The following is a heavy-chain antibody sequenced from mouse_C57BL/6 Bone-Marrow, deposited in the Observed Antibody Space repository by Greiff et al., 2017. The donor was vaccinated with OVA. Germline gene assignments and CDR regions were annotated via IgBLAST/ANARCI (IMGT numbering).Heavy chain of an antibody. CDR3: ARDTTVVGAY. CDR2: IYPGSGNT. V-gene: IGHV1-76*01. CDR1: GYTFTDYY. Sequence: QVQLQQSGAELVRPGASVKLSCKASGYTFTDYYINWVKQRPGQGLEWIARIYPGSGNTYYNEKFKGKATLTAEKSSSAAYMQLSSLTSEDSAVYFCARDTTVVGAYWGQGTLVTVSA. J-gene: IGHJ3*01. D-gene: IGHD1-1*01.